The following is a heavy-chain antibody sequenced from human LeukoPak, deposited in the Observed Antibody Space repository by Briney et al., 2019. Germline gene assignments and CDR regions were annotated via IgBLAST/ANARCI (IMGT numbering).Heavy chain of an antibody. J-gene: IGHJ4*02. D-gene: IGHD3-16*01. Sequence: ASVKVSCKASGYTFTGYYMHWVRQAPGQGLEWMGWINPNSGGTNYAQKFQGRVTMTRNTSISTAYMELSRLRSDDTAVYYCARTLPQSFYFDYWGQGTLVTVSS. CDR1: GYTFTGYY. CDR3: ARTLPQSFYFDY. CDR2: INPNSGGT. V-gene: IGHV1-2*02.